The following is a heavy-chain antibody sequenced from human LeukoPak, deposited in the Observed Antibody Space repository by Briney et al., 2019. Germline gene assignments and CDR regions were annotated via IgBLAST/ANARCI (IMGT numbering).Heavy chain of an antibody. J-gene: IGHJ5*02. Sequence: SETLSLTCTVSGGSISGYYWNWIRQPAGKGLEWIGRIYISGSTNYNPSLKSRVTMSIDTSKNQFSLKLSSVTAADTAVYYCARVGYGDYGVRFDPWGQGTLVTVSS. CDR3: ARVGYGDYGVRFDP. D-gene: IGHD4-17*01. V-gene: IGHV4-4*07. CDR1: GGSISGYY. CDR2: IYISGST.